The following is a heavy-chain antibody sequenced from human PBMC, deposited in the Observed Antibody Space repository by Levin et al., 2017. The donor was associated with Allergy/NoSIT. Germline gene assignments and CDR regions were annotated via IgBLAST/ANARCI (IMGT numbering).Heavy chain of an antibody. CDR3: ARARTELATAY. Sequence: NASETLSLTCTVSGDFDTDENHYWTWIRQPPGKTLEFIGYVHNGGSVSYNPSLESRVAVSQDTSTKQFSLNLRSVTTADTAVYFCARARTELATAYWGQGILVTVSS. CDR2: VHNGGSV. V-gene: IGHV4-61*01. D-gene: IGHD3-3*02. CDR1: GDFDTDENHY. J-gene: IGHJ4*02.